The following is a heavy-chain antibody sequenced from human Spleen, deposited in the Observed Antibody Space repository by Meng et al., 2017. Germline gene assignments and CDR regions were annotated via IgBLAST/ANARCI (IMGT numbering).Heavy chain of an antibody. D-gene: IGHD4-17*01. CDR2: ISSSSSYI. Sequence: GGSLRLSCAASGFTFSRYSMNWVRQAPGKGLEWVSSISSSSSYIYYVDSVKGRFTISRDNAKNSLYLQMKSLRAEDTAVYYCARDPNHGDPGVRDNWDQGTLVTVSS. CDR3: ARDPNHGDPGVRDN. V-gene: IGHV3-21*01. J-gene: IGHJ4*02. CDR1: GFTFSRYS.